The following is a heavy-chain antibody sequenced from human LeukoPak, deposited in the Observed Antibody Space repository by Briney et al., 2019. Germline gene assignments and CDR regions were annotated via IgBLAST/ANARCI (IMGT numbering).Heavy chain of an antibody. J-gene: IGHJ6*02. CDR3: AKDPATYYYYYGMDV. CDR1: GFAFSSYA. V-gene: IGHV3-23*01. Sequence: GGSLRLSCAASGFAFSSYAMSWVRQAPGKGLGWVSAISGSGGSTYYADSVKGRFTISRDNSKNTLYLQMNSLRAEDTAVYYCAKDPATYYYYYGMDVWGQGTTVTVSS. CDR2: ISGSGGST.